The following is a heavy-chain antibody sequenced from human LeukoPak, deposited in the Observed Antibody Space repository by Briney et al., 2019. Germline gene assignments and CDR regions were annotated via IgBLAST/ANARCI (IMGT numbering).Heavy chain of an antibody. CDR3: ARGGATFDY. CDR1: GFTDFNYW. J-gene: IGHJ4*02. V-gene: IGHV3-7*01. D-gene: IGHD1-26*01. CDR2: INLGGSQK. Sequence: GGSLRLSCAASGFTDFNYWMSWVRQAPGKGLEWVTNINLGGSQKFYGVSVKGRFTISRDNAKNSLYLHMKSLSAEDASVYYCARGGATFDYWGQGTLVTVSS.